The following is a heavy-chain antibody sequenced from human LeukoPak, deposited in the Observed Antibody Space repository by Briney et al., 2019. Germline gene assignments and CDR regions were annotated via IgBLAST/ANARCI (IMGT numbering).Heavy chain of an antibody. J-gene: IGHJ4*02. CDR1: GGSLSSSSYY. CDR2: IYYSGST. CDR3: ALADVEMATIAY. Sequence: SETLSLTCTVSGGSLSSSSYYWGWIRQPPGKGLEWIGSIYYSGSTYYNPSLKSRVTISVDTSKNQFSLKLSSVTAADTAVYYCALADVEMATIAYWGQGTLVTVSS. V-gene: IGHV4-39*01. D-gene: IGHD5-24*01.